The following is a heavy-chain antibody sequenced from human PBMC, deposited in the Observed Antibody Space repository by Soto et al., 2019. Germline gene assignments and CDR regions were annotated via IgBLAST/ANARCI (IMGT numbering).Heavy chain of an antibody. CDR3: ATGARGAF. J-gene: IGHJ4*02. V-gene: IGHV3-15*01. Sequence: EVQVVESGGGFVKPGGSLRLSCVVSGFSFSNFWMSWVRQAPGKGLEWVGRIKSKVDGETTEYAAPVRGRFAISRDDSKSTLYLQMNSLKTEDTALYYCATGARGAFWGQGTLVTISS. CDR2: IKSKVDGETT. CDR1: GFSFSNFW. D-gene: IGHD3-10*01.